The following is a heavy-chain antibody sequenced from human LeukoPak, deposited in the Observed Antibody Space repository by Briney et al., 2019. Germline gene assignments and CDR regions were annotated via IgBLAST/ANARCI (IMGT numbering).Heavy chain of an antibody. J-gene: IGHJ5*02. CDR2: IYTSGST. V-gene: IGHV4-4*09. Sequence: SETLSLTCTVSGGSISSYYWSWIRQPPGKGLEWIGYIYTSGSTNYNPSLKSRVTISVDTSKNQFSLKLSSVTAADAAVYYCARQQYSSSPWAWFDPWGQGTLVTVSS. CDR1: GGSISSYY. D-gene: IGHD6-6*01. CDR3: ARQQYSSSPWAWFDP.